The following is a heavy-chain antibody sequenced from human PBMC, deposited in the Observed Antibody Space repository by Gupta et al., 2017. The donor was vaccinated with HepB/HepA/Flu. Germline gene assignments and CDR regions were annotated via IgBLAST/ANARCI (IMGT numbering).Heavy chain of an antibody. D-gene: IGHD1-7*01. J-gene: IGHJ4*02. CDR2: ISWNSGSI. CDR1: GFTFDDYA. Sequence: EVQLVESGGGLVQPGRSLRLSCAASGFTFDDYAMHWVRQAPGKGLEWVSGISWNSGSIGYADSVKGRFTISRDNAKNSLYLQKNSLRAEETALYYCAKDSERKLELTAGFDYWGQGTLVTLSS. V-gene: IGHV3-9*01. CDR3: AKDSERKLELTAGFDY.